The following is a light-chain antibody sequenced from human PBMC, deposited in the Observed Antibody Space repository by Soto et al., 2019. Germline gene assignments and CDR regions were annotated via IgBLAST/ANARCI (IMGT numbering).Light chain of an antibody. V-gene: IGLV2-23*03. J-gene: IGLJ1*01. CDR1: SSDVGSYNL. Sequence: QSALTQPASVSGSPGQSITISCTGTSSDVGSYNLVSWYQQHPGKAPKLMIYEGSKRPSGVSNRFSGSKSGNMASLTISGLQAEDEADYYCCSYAGSSTVYVFGTGTKVTVL. CDR3: CSYAGSSTVYV. CDR2: EGS.